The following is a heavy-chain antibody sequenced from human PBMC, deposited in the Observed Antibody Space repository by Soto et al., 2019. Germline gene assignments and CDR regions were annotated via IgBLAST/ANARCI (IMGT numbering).Heavy chain of an antibody. CDR3: ARVGRNSGSYYFDY. CDR1: GGSISSGGYY. J-gene: IGHJ4*02. V-gene: IGHV4-31*03. D-gene: IGHD3-10*01. Sequence: SETLSLTCTVSGGSISSGGYYWSWIRQHPGKGLEWIGYIYYSGSTYYNPSLKSRVTISVDTSKNQFSLKLSSVTAADTAVYYCARVGRNSGSYYFDYWGQGTLVTVSS. CDR2: IYYSGST.